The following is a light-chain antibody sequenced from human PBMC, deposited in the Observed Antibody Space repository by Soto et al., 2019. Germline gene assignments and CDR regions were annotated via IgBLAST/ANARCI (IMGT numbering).Light chain of an antibody. V-gene: IGLV2-23*02. CDR1: SSNVGGYNF. Sequence: QSALTQPASVSGSPGQSIAISCTGTSSNVGGYNFVSWYQQHPGKAPKLLIYEVNKQPSGVSNRFSGSKSDNTASLTISGLQAEDEADYYCCSYGGDRIFGGGTKLTVL. J-gene: IGLJ2*01. CDR2: EVN. CDR3: CSYGGDRI.